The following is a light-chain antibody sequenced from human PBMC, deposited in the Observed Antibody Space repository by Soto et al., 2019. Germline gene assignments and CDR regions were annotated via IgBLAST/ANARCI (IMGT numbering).Light chain of an antibody. Sequence: DIQMTQSPSALSASVEDRVTMTCRASQNIRSWLAWYQQKPGKAPRLLIYDASILESGVPARFSGSGAGTECTLTISGLQPDDFATYFCHQYNSYRTFGQGTKGEI. CDR2: DAS. CDR3: HQYNSYRT. V-gene: IGKV1-5*01. CDR1: QNIRSW. J-gene: IGKJ1*01.